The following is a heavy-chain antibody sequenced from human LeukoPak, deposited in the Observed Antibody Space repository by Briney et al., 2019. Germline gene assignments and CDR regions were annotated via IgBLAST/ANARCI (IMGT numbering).Heavy chain of an antibody. D-gene: IGHD1-26*01. CDR2: INPNSGGT. J-gene: IGHJ4*02. Sequence: ASVKVSCKACGYTFTGYYMHWVRQAPGQGLEWMGWINPNSGGTNYAQKFQGRVTMTRDTSISTAYMELSRPRSDDTAVYYCARDLRVGATSDYWGQGTLVTVSS. CDR3: ARDLRVGATSDY. V-gene: IGHV1-2*02. CDR1: GYTFTGYY.